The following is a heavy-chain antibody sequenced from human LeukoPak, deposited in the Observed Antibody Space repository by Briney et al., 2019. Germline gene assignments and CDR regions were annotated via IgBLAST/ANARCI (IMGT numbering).Heavy chain of an antibody. CDR1: GYSISSGYY. D-gene: IGHD6-13*01. CDR3: ARDDAAADY. V-gene: IGHV4-38-2*02. CDR2: IYRSGST. Sequence: PSETLSLTCTVSGYSISSGYYWGWIRQPPGKGLEWIGSIYRSGSTYYNPSLKSRVTISVGTSKNQFSLKLSSVTAADTAVYYCARDDAAADYWGQGTLVTVSS. J-gene: IGHJ4*02.